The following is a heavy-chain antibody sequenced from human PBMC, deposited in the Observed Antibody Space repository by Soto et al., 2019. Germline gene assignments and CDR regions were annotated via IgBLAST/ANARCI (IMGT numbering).Heavy chain of an antibody. Sequence: GGSLRLSCAASGFTFSSYAMSWVRQAPGKGLEWVSAISGSGGSTYYADSVKGRFTISRDNSKNTLYLQMNSLRAEDTAVYYCAKDYGYYDSSGSPRFDYWGQGTLVTVSS. J-gene: IGHJ4*02. V-gene: IGHV3-23*01. D-gene: IGHD3-22*01. CDR2: ISGSGGST. CDR3: AKDYGYYDSSGSPRFDY. CDR1: GFTFSSYA.